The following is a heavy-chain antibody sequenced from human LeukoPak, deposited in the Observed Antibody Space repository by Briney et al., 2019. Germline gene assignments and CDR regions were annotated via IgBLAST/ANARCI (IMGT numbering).Heavy chain of an antibody. V-gene: IGHV1-69*02. D-gene: IGHD3-22*01. CDR3: ASTHYYDSSGYYRYDC. CDR2: IIPILGIA. Sequence: SVXVSCKASGGTFSSYTISWVRQAPGQGLEWMGRIIPILGIANYAQKFQGRVTITADKSTSTAYMELSSLRSEDTAVYYCASTHYYDSSGYYRYDCWGQGTLVTVSS. CDR1: GGTFSSYT. J-gene: IGHJ4*02.